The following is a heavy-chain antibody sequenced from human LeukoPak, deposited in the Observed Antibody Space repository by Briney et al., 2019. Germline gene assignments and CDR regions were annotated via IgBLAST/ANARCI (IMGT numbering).Heavy chain of an antibody. CDR2: ISRDGGST. D-gene: IGHD3-22*01. CDR3: AKDWGAYYDSSGFYSGDFDY. J-gene: IGHJ4*02. Sequence: GGSLRLSCAASGFTFDDYAMHWVRQAPGKGLEWVSLISRDGGSTYYADSVKGRFTISRDNSKNSLYLQMNSLRTEDTALYYCAKDWGAYYDSSGFYSGDFDYWGQGTLVTVCS. CDR1: GFTFDDYA. V-gene: IGHV3-43*02.